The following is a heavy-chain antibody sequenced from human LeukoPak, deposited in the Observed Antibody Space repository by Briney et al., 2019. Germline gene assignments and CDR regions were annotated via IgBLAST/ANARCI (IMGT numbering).Heavy chain of an antibody. Sequence: GGSLRLSWKASGFVFGDYYMNWVRQAPGKGLEWLSYISSGTINHTNYADSVKGRFTISRDNARNSLYLQMNSLRGEDTAVYYCARTQLDLDGFDIWRQGTTVTVSS. CDR3: ARTQLDLDGFDI. CDR1: GFVFGDYY. D-gene: IGHD1-1*01. J-gene: IGHJ3*02. V-gene: IGHV3-11*06. CDR2: ISSGTINHT.